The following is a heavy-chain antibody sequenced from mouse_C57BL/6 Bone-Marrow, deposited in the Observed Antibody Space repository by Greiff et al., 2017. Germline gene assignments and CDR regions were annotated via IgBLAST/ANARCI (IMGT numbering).Heavy chain of an antibody. J-gene: IGHJ4*01. Sequence: QVQLLQPGAELVQPGASVKMSCKASGYTFTSSWITWVKQRPGQGLEWIGDIYPGSGSTNYNEKFKSKATLTVDTSSSTAYMQLSSLTSEDSAVYYCTRGDYDCYAMDYWGQGTSVTVSS. V-gene: IGHV1-55*01. CDR3: TRGDYDCYAMDY. D-gene: IGHD1-1*02. CDR2: IYPGSGST. CDR1: GYTFTSSW.